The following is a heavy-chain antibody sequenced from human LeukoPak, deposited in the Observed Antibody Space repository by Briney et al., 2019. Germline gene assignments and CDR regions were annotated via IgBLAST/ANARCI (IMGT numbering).Heavy chain of an antibody. CDR2: IYHSGST. V-gene: IGHV4-4*02. D-gene: IGHD3-9*01. CDR1: GGSISSSNW. Sequence: PSGTLSLTCAVPGGSISSSNWWSWVRQPPGKGLEWIGEIYHSGSTNYNPSLKSRVTISVDKSKNQFSLKLSSVTAADTAVYYCARVNYDILTGYSKDAFDIWGQGTMVTVSS. J-gene: IGHJ3*02. CDR3: ARVNYDILTGYSKDAFDI.